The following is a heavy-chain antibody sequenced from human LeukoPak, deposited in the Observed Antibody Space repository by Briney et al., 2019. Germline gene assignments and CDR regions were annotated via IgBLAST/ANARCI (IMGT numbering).Heavy chain of an antibody. V-gene: IGHV3-23*01. CDR2: ISGSGGST. D-gene: IGHD6-19*01. J-gene: IGHJ5*02. CDR3: AKDWSSGWYLGSWFDP. Sequence: GGSLRLSCAASGFTFSSYAMSWVRQAPGKGLEWVSAISGSGGSTYYADSVKGRFTTSRDNSKNTLYLQMNSLRAEDTAVYYCAKDWSSGWYLGSWFDPWGQGTLVTVSS. CDR1: GFTFSSYA.